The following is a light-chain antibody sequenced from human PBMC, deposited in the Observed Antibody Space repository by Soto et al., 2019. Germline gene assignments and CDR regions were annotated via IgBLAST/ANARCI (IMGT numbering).Light chain of an antibody. CDR1: GSNIGAGSD. J-gene: IGLJ1*01. Sequence: QLVLTQPPSVSGAPGQRVAISCTGSGSNIGAGSDVHWYQQLPGMAPKLLVYGNNNRPSGVPDRFSGSKSATSASLAITGLQAEDEADYYCQSYDTRLRAWVFGTGTQVTVL. V-gene: IGLV1-40*01. CDR3: QSYDTRLRAWV. CDR2: GNN.